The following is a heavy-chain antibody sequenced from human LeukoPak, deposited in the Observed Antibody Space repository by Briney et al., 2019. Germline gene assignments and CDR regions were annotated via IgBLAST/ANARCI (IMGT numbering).Heavy chain of an antibody. CDR2: SGSGSSI. J-gene: IGHJ4*02. CDR1: GFTFSDYY. CDR3: ARRSGSYQADFDY. D-gene: IGHD1-26*01. V-gene: IGHV3-11*01. Sequence: KSGGSLRLSCAASGFTFSDYYMSWIRQAPGKGLEWVSYSGSGSSIYYADSVKGRFTISMDNAKNSLDLQMNSLGAEDTAVYYCARRSGSYQADFDYWGQGTLVTVSS.